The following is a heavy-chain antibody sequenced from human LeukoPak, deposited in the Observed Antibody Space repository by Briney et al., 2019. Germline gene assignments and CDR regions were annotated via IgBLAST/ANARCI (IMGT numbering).Heavy chain of an antibody. Sequence: SETLSLTCTVSGGSISSSSYYWGWIRQPPGKGLEWIGSIYYSGSTYYNPSLKSRVTISVDTSKNQFSLKLSSVTAADTVVYYCARLGYSYGYCYFDYWGQGTLVTVSS. CDR3: ARLGYSYGYCYFDY. CDR1: GGSISSSSYY. V-gene: IGHV4-39*01. CDR2: IYYSGST. J-gene: IGHJ4*02. D-gene: IGHD5-18*01.